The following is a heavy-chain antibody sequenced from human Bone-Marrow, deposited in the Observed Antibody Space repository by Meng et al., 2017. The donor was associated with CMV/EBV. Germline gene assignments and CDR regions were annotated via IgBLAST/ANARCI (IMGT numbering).Heavy chain of an antibody. D-gene: IGHD3-22*01. J-gene: IGHJ5*02. V-gene: IGHV4-30-4*08. Sequence: ISSGDYYWSWIRQPPGKGLEWIGYIYYSGSTYYNPSLKSRVTISVDTSKNQFSLKLSSVTAADTAVYYCARDLYYYDSSGYLNWFDPWGQGTLVTVSS. CDR3: ARDLYYYDSSGYLNWFDP. CDR1: ISSGDYY. CDR2: IYYSGST.